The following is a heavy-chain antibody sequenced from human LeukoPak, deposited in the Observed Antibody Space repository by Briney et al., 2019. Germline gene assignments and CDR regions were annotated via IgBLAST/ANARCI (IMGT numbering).Heavy chain of an antibody. CDR1: VFAFSSYN. CDR3: ARRPYSDTSGRLSDV. D-gene: IGHD3-22*01. Sequence: GGSLRLSCAASVFAFSSYNMNWVRQARWKGREWILYIGSSGSPTHYADSVGGRFTISRDNAKNSLYLQMNSLRDEDTAVYFCARRPYSDTSGRLSDVWGQGTTVTVSS. J-gene: IGHJ6*02. CDR2: IGSSGSPT. V-gene: IGHV3-48*02.